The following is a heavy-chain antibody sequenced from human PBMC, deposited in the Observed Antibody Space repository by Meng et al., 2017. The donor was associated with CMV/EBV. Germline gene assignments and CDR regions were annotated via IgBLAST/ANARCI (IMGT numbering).Heavy chain of an antibody. J-gene: IGHJ6*02. CDR1: GGSISSGDYY. CDR2: IYYSGSN. Sequence: LRLSCTVSGGSISSGDYYWSWIRQPPGKGLEWIGYIYYSGSNYYNPSLKSRVTISVDTSKNQFSLKLSSVTAADTAVYYCARDWGDIVGDYYYGMDVWGQGTTVTVSS. V-gene: IGHV4-30-4*08. D-gene: IGHD2-15*01. CDR3: ARDWGDIVGDYYYGMDV.